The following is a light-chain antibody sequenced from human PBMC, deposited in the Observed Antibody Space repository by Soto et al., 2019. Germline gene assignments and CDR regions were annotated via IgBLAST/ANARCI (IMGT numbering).Light chain of an antibody. CDR2: GVS. J-gene: IGKJ3*01. CDR3: QQYSNWPRT. V-gene: IGKV3D-15*01. Sequence: EIVMTQSLATLSVSPGERATLSCRASQSVSSNLAWYQQKPGQAPRLLLYGVSTRATGIPARFSGTGSGTELTLTISSLQSEDFAVYYCQQYSNWPRTFGPGTQVDFK. CDR1: QSVSSN.